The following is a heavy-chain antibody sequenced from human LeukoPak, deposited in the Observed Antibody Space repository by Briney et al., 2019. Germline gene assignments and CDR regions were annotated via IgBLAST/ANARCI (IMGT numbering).Heavy chain of an antibody. V-gene: IGHV4-59*01. CDR2: IYYSGST. Sequence: SETLSLTCTVSGGSISSYYWSWIRQPPGKGLEWIGYIYYSGSTNYNPSLKGRVTISVDTSKNQFSLKLSSVTAADTAVYYCARETSQKGVHYMDVWGKGTTVTISS. CDR3: ARETSQKGVHYMDV. CDR1: GGSISSYY. D-gene: IGHD3-16*01. J-gene: IGHJ6*03.